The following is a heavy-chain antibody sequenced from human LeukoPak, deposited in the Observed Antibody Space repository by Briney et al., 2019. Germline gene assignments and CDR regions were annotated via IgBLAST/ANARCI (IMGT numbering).Heavy chain of an antibody. J-gene: IGHJ3*02. V-gene: IGHV4-34*01. Sequence: SETLSLTCAVYGGSFSGYYWSWIRQPPGKGLEWIGEINHSGSTNYNPSLKSRVTISVDTSKNQFSLKLRSVTAADTALYYCARASIGGFSFDIWGQGTMVTVSS. CDR3: ARASIGGFSFDI. D-gene: IGHD3-10*01. CDR1: GGSFSGYY. CDR2: INHSGST.